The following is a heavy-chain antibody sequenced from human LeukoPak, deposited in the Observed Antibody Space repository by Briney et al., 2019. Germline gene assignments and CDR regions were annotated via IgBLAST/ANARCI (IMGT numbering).Heavy chain of an antibody. D-gene: IGHD1-26*01. J-gene: IGHJ4*02. V-gene: IGHV3-23*01. CDR2: IIGSGGTT. CDR1: GFTFSSYA. CDR3: AKEGLGAGGYFDY. Sequence: PGGSLRLSCAASGFTFSSYAMSWVRQAPGKGLEWVSAIIGSGGTTYYADSVKGRFAISRDNSKNTLHLQMNSLRAEDTAVYYCAKEGLGAGGYFDYWGQGTLVTVSS.